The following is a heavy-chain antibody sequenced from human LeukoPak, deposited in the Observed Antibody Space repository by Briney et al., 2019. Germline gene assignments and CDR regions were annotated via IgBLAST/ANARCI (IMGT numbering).Heavy chain of an antibody. CDR2: IIPIFDTA. D-gene: IGHD6-19*01. V-gene: IGHV1-69*13. Sequence: ASVKVSCKASGDTFSSYTITWVRQAPGQGLEWMGGIIPIFDTANYAQKFQGRVTITADDSTSTAYMELSSLTSEDTAVYYCARSRWQTRDFDYWGQGTLVTVSS. CDR3: ARSRWQTRDFDY. CDR1: GDTFSSYT. J-gene: IGHJ4*02.